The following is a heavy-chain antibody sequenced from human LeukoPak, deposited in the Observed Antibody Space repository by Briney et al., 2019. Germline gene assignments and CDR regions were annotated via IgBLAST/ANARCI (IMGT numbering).Heavy chain of an antibody. CDR1: GGSISSYY. CDR3: ARDGTTELALYYFDY. J-gene: IGHJ4*02. CDR2: IYYSGNT. V-gene: IGHV4-59*01. D-gene: IGHD4-17*01. Sequence: SETLSLTCTVSGGSISSYYWSWVRQPPGKGLEWIGYIYYSGNTKYNPSLKSRVTISVDTSKNQFSLRLSSVTAADTAVYYCARDGTTELALYYFDYWGQGTLVTVSS.